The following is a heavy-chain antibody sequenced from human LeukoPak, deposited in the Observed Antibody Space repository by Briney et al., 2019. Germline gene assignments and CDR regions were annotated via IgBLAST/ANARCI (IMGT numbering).Heavy chain of an antibody. V-gene: IGHV1-2*02. CDR1: GYTFTVYY. CDR2: INPNSGGT. D-gene: IGHD4-17*01. J-gene: IGHJ5*02. Sequence: ASVKVSCKASGYTFTVYYMHWVRQAPGQGLEWMGWINPNSGGTNYAQKFQGRVTMTRDTSISTAYMELSRLRSDDTAVYYCARDPDDYGDDGWFDPWGQGTLVTVSS. CDR3: ARDPDDYGDDGWFDP.